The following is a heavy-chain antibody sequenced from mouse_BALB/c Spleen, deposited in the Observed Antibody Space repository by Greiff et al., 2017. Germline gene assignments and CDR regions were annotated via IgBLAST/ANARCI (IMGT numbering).Heavy chain of an antibody. CDR1: GFAFSSYD. CDR2: ISSGGGST. CDR3: ARHENYGRDYAMDY. J-gene: IGHJ4*01. Sequence: EVKLVESGGGLVKPGGSLKLSCAASGFAFSSYDMSWVRQTPEKRLEWVAYISSGGGSTYYPDTVKGRFTISRDNAKNTLYLQMSSLKSEDTAMYYCARHENYGRDYAMDYWGQGTSVTVSS. D-gene: IGHD1-1*01. V-gene: IGHV5-12-1*01.